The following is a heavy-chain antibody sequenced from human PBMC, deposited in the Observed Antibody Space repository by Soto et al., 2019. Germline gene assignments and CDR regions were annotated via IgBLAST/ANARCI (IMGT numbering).Heavy chain of an antibody. CDR2: IWYDGSNK. CDR1: GFTFSSYG. D-gene: IGHD3-10*01. Sequence: QVQLVESGGGVVQPGRSLRLSCAASGFTFSSYGMHWVRQAPGKGLEWVAVIWYDGSNKYYADSVKGRFTISRDKSKNKVYLQMISLRAEDTAVYYCARQRSLGRGAHVYWGQGTLVTVSS. CDR3: ARQRSLGRGAHVY. J-gene: IGHJ4*02. V-gene: IGHV3-33*01.